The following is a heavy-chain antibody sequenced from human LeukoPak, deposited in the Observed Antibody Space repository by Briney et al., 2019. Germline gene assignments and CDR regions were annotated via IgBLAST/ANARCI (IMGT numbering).Heavy chain of an antibody. J-gene: IGHJ4*02. CDR2: FCGSGGST. CDR3: AKSSGWYGY. V-gene: IGHV3-23*01. CDR1: GFTFSSYA. D-gene: IGHD6-19*01. Sequence: PGGSLRLSCAASGFTFSSYAMSSVRPAPGKGLECVSAFCGSGGSTYYADAVKGRFTISRNNSKNTLYLQMNSMRAEDTAVYYCAKSSGWYGYWGQGTLVTVSA.